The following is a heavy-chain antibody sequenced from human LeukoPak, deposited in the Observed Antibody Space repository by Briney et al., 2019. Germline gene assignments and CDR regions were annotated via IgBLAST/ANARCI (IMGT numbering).Heavy chain of an antibody. V-gene: IGHV3-7*01. D-gene: IGHD5-12*01. CDR3: ARSRDIVATISPSFDY. Sequence: GGSLRLSCAASGFTFSTYWMSWVRQAPGKGLEWVANIKQDGSEKYYVDSVKGRFTISRDNAKNSLYLQMNSLRTEDTAVYYCARSRDIVATISPSFDYWGQGTLVTVSS. CDR2: IKQDGSEK. CDR1: GFTFSTYW. J-gene: IGHJ4*02.